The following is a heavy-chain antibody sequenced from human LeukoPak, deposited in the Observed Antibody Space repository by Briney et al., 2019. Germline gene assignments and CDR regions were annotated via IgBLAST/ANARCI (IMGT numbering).Heavy chain of an antibody. CDR2: IKQDGSQR. CDR1: GFTFSDYW. V-gene: IGHV3-7*01. D-gene: IGHD6-6*01. Sequence: GGSLRLSCTASGFTFSDYWMTWVRQTPGKGPEWVANIKQDGSQRYYVDSVRGRFTISRDNAKNSLFLQMNGLRAEDTAVYYCARRGGSSSRRSPIDYWGQGTLVTVSS. J-gene: IGHJ4*02. CDR3: ARRGGSSSRRSPIDY.